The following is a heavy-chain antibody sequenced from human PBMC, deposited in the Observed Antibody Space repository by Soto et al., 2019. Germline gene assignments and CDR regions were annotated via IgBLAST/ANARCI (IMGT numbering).Heavy chain of an antibody. CDR1: GFTFSRNA. CDR2: IGSGGTA. CDR3: AKLGFCSGGTCYLDYYNGVDV. D-gene: IGHD2-15*01. J-gene: IGHJ6*02. V-gene: IGHV3-23*01. Sequence: EVQLLESGGGVVQPGGSLRLSCAASGFTFSRNAMSWVRQAPGKGLEWVSTIGSGGTAYYADSVKGRFTISRDISKNTQSLKMNSLRTEDTAVYYCAKLGFCSGGTCYLDYYNGVDVWGQGTTVTVSS.